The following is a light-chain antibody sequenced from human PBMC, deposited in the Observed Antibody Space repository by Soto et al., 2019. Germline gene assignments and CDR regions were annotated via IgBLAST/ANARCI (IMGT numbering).Light chain of an antibody. CDR1: QSVSSSD. J-gene: IGKJ2*01. Sequence: IVLTQSPGTLSLSPGERATLSCRASQSVSSSDLAWYQQKPGQAPRLLIYSASSRATGIPDRFSGSGSRTDFTLTISRLEPEDFAVYYCQQYDTFGQGTKLEIK. V-gene: IGKV3-20*01. CDR2: SAS. CDR3: QQYDT.